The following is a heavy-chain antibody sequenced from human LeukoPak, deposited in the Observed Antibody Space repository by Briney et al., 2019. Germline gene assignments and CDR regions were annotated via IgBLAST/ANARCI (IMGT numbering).Heavy chain of an antibody. CDR2: INHSGST. CDR1: GGSFSGYY. D-gene: IGHD1-26*01. V-gene: IGHV4-34*01. J-gene: IGHJ4*02. Sequence: SETLSLTCAVYGGSFSGYYWSWIRQPPGKGLEWIGEINHSGSTNYNPSLKSRVTISVDTSKNQFSLKLSSVTAADTAVYYCARAGELFDYWGQGTLVTVSS. CDR3: ARAGELFDY.